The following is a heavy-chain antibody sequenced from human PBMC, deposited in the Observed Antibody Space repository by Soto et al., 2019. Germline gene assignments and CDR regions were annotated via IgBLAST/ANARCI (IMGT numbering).Heavy chain of an antibody. V-gene: IGHV3-23*01. Sequence: EVQLLESGGGLVQPGGSLRLSCAASGFTFSSYAMSWVRQAPGKGLEWVSAISGSGGSTYYADSVKGRFTISRDNSKNTLYVQTNSLRAEDTAVYYCTKGRGLEGGMDVWGQGTTVTVSS. CDR2: ISGSGGST. CDR3: TKGRGLEGGMDV. J-gene: IGHJ6*02. CDR1: GFTFSSYA.